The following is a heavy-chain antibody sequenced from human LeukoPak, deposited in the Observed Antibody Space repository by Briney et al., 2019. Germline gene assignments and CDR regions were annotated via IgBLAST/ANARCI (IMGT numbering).Heavy chain of an antibody. V-gene: IGHV1-69*05. CDR3: ARDTAGSGSYRDAFDI. CDR1: GGTFSSYT. J-gene: IGHJ3*02. Sequence: AASVKVSCKASGGTFSSYTISWVRQAPGQGLEWMGGIIPIFGTANYAQKFQGRVTITTDESTSTAYMELSSLRSEDTAVYYCARDTAGSGSYRDAFDIWGQGTMVTVSS. CDR2: IIPIFGTA. D-gene: IGHD3-10*01.